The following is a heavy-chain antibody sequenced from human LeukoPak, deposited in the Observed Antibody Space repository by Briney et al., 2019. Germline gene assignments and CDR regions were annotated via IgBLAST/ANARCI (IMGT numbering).Heavy chain of an antibody. Sequence: SETLSLTCTVSGGSISSGDYYWSWIRQPPGKGLEWIGYIYYSGSTYYNPSLKSRVTISVDTSKNQFSLKLSSVTAADMAVYYCARSITALIRFDYYFDYWGQGTLVTVSS. CDR3: ARSITALIRFDYYFDY. D-gene: IGHD3-3*01. V-gene: IGHV4-30-4*08. J-gene: IGHJ4*02. CDR1: GGSISSGDYY. CDR2: IYYSGST.